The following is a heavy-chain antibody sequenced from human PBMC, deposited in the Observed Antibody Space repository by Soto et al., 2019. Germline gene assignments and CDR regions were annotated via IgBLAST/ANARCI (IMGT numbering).Heavy chain of an antibody. CDR3: AREAYYDSSGYYLRAFDI. CDR1: GGSISSSSYS. Sequence: ETLSLTCAVSGGSISSSSYSWGWVRQAPGKGLEWVSVIYSGGSTYYADSVKGRFTISRDNSKNTLYLQMNSLRAEDTAVYYCAREAYYDSSGYYLRAFDIWGQGTMVTVSS. CDR2: IYSGGST. V-gene: IGHV3-66*01. J-gene: IGHJ3*02. D-gene: IGHD3-22*01.